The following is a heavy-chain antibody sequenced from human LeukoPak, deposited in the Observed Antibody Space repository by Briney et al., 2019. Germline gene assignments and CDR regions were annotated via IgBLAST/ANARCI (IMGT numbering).Heavy chain of an antibody. CDR2: ISSSSSFI. D-gene: IGHD3-22*01. CDR3: ARDRYDRSGYYDY. J-gene: IGHJ4*02. Sequence: GGSLRLSCAASGFTLSSYSMNWVRQAPGKGLEWVSSISSSSSFIHYTDSVKGRFTISRDNTKKSLYLQMNSLRAEDTAVYYCARDRYDRSGYYDYWGQGTLVTVSS. V-gene: IGHV3-21*01. CDR1: GFTLSSYS.